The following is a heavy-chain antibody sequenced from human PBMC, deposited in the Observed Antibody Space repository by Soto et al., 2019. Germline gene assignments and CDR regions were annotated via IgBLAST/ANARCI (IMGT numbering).Heavy chain of an antibody. CDR1: GLTFSSYP. CDR2: ISVSAGTT. Sequence: EVQLLESGGGLVQPGGSLRLSCAASGLTFSSYPMSWVRQAPGKGLQWVSSISVSAGTTYYADSVKGRFTISRDNSKNTLSRQLPSLRVENTAVYYFAKDGIRGMHMDNGGQGNLVTVSS. J-gene: IGHJ4*02. V-gene: IGHV3-23*01. CDR3: AKDGIRGMHMDN.